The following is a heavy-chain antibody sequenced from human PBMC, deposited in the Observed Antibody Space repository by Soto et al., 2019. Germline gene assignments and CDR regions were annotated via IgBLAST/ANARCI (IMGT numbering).Heavy chain of an antibody. CDR3: ANRFRGVPAAIGFDY. CDR1: GFTFSSYA. CDR2: ISGSGGST. D-gene: IGHD2-2*01. J-gene: IGHJ4*02. V-gene: IGHV3-23*01. Sequence: EVQLLESGGGLVQPGGSLRLSCAASGFTFSSYAMSWVRQAPGKGLEWVSAISGSGGSTYYADSVKGRFTISRDNSNNTLYLQMNSLRAEDTVVYYWANRFRGVPAAIGFDYWGQGTLVTVSS.